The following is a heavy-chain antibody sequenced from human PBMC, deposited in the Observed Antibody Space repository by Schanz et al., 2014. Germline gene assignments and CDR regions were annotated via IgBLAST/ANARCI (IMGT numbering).Heavy chain of an antibody. V-gene: IGHV3-23*01. CDR2: LSGSGGST. D-gene: IGHD3-10*01. CDR3: ARDNYYGSGSCAY. Sequence: DVQMLESGGGLAQPGGSLGLSCAASGFTFSSYAMSWVRQAPGKGLEWVSALSGSGGSTYYADSVKGRFTISRDNAKNSMYLHMKSLRGEDTAVYYCARDNYYGSGSCAYWGQGTLVTVSS. J-gene: IGHJ4*02. CDR1: GFTFSSYA.